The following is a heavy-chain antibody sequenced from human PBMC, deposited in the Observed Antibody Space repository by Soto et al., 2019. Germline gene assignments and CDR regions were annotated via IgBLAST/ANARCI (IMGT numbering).Heavy chain of an antibody. V-gene: IGHV3-23*01. J-gene: IGHJ5*02. CDR2: ISGFGDST. Sequence: VGSLRLSCAFSGFSFSSYGMSWVRHPPGKGLEWVSGISGFGDSTYYADSVKGRFTISTDNSENTLYLQMNSLRAADTAVYFCAKDAVVVVPAVIPNWFDVWGQGTQVTVSS. CDR1: GFSFSSYG. D-gene: IGHD2-2*01. CDR3: AKDAVVVVPAVIPNWFDV.